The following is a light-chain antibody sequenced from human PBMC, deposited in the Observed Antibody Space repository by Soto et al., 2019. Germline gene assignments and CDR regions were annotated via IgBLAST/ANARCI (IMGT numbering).Light chain of an antibody. CDR1: SSDVGGYNY. CDR2: EVS. Sequence: QSALTQPASVSGSPGQSITISCTGTSSDVGGYNYVSWSQQHPGKAPKLLISEVSNRPSGVPDRFSGSTSVNSASLTISGLQADDEADYYCCLYIGATTYVFGTGTKLTVL. CDR3: CLYIGATTYV. J-gene: IGLJ1*01. V-gene: IGLV2-14*03.